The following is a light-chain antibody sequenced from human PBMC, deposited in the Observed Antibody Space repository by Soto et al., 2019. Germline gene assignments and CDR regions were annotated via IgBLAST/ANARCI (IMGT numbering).Light chain of an antibody. Sequence: SYELSQPPSVSVSPGQTATITCSGDGLGNKFVCWYQHKPGQSPVLVIYQDYKRPAGIPDRFSGSNSGNTATLTISGTQAMDEADYYCQAWDSSSVVFGGGTKLTVL. V-gene: IGLV3-1*01. CDR3: QAWDSSSVV. CDR1: GLGNKF. J-gene: IGLJ3*02. CDR2: QDY.